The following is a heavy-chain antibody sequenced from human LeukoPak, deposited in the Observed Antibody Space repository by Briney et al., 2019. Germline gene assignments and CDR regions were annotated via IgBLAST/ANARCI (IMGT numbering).Heavy chain of an antibody. D-gene: IGHD1-26*01. CDR1: GGSFSGYY. V-gene: IGHV4-34*01. CDR3: ARWSGSGSYLRFDP. J-gene: IGHJ5*02. CDR2: INHSGST. Sequence: PSETLSLTCAVYGGSFSGYYWSWIRQPPGKGLEWIGEINHSGSTNYNPSLKSRVTISVDTSKNQFSLKLRSVTAADTAVYYCARWSGSGSYLRFDPWGQGTLVTVSS.